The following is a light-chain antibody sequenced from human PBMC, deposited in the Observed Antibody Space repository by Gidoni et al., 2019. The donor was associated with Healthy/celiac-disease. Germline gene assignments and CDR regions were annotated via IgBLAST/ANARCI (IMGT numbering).Light chain of an antibody. Sequence: AMELTQSPSYLCASVGDRVTITCRTSQGISSALAWYQQKPGKAPKILIYDASSFESGVPSRLSGSGSGTDFTLSNSSLQPEEFATYYCQQYNSYPQTFXQXTKIEMK. CDR1: QGISSA. CDR3: QQYNSYPQT. J-gene: IGKJ1*01. V-gene: IGKV1-13*02. CDR2: DAS.